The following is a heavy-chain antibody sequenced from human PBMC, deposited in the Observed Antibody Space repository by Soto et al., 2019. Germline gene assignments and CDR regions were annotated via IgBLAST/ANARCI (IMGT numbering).Heavy chain of an antibody. Sequence: FLRLSCAASGFIFSSCAMSWVRQAPGKGLEWVSTISNNGGSTYSADSVKGRFTISRDNSKNTLYLQMNSLRAEDTAVYYCATNPDISGWYQTDLDYWGQGTLVLVSS. CDR3: ATNPDISGWYQTDLDY. D-gene: IGHD6-19*01. J-gene: IGHJ4*02. V-gene: IGHV3-23*01. CDR1: GFIFSSCA. CDR2: ISNNGGST.